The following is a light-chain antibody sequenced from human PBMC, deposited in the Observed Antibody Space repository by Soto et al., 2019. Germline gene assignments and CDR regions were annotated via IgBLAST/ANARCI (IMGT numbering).Light chain of an antibody. CDR1: SSDFGSYNL. CDR3: CSYAGSSTWV. CDR2: EGN. Sequence: QSALTQPASVSGSPGQSITISCTGTSSDFGSYNLVSWHQQHPGKAPKLITYEGNKRPSGVSNRFSGSQSGNTASLTISGLKAGDEADYYCCSYAGSSTWVFGGGTKLTVL. V-gene: IGLV2-23*01. J-gene: IGLJ3*02.